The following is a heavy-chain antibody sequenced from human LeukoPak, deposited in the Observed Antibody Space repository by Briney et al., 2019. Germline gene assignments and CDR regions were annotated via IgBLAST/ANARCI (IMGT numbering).Heavy chain of an antibody. CDR2: IHYSGTT. CDR3: ARRAGKIDY. Sequence: SETLSLTCTVSGGSINSYYWSWIRQPPGKGLEWIGYIHYSGTTNYNPSLKSRVTISVDTSKNHFSLKLSSVTAADTAVYFCARRAGKIDYWGQGTLVTVSS. V-gene: IGHV4-59*08. J-gene: IGHJ4*02. CDR1: GGSINSYY. D-gene: IGHD6-13*01.